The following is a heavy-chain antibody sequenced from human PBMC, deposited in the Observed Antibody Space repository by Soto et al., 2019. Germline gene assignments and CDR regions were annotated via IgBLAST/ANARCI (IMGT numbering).Heavy chain of an antibody. V-gene: IGHV2-5*01. CDR2: VYWNDDR. CDR1: GFSLSTSGVS. D-gene: IGHD4-17*01. J-gene: IGHJ4*02. Sequence: SGPTLVNPTQTLTLTCSFSGFSLSTSGVSVGWIRQPPGKALEWLALVYWNDDRRYKPSLKNRITITKDTSKNQVVLTMTNVDPADTATYYCAHRRPTATAISGPSAFDFWGQGXLVTVSS. CDR3: AHRRPTATAISGPSAFDF.